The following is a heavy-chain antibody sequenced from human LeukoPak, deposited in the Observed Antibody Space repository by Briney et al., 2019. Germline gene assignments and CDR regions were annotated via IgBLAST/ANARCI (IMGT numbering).Heavy chain of an antibody. Sequence: ASVKVSCKASGGTFSSYAISWVRQAPGEELEWTGGIIPILGTANYAQKFQGRVTITADESTSTAYMELSSLRSEDTAVYYCARSYYYDSSGYYYSVYNWFDPWGQGTLVTVSS. D-gene: IGHD3-22*01. CDR2: IIPILGTA. CDR3: ARSYYYDSSGYYYSVYNWFDP. V-gene: IGHV1-69*13. CDR1: GGTFSSYA. J-gene: IGHJ5*02.